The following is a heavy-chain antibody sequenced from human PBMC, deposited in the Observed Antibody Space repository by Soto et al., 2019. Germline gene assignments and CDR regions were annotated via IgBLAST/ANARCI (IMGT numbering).Heavy chain of an antibody. D-gene: IGHD3-10*02. CDR3: PFAVPFVLDLFDI. Sequence: GSLRLSCAASGFTFSSYSMNWVRQAPGKGLEWVSSISSSSSYIYYADSVKGRFTISRDNAKNSLYLQMNSLRAEDTAVYYCPFAVPFVLDLFDICAQRTMVT. CDR2: ISSSSSYI. V-gene: IGHV3-21*01. CDR1: GFTFSSYS. J-gene: IGHJ3*02.